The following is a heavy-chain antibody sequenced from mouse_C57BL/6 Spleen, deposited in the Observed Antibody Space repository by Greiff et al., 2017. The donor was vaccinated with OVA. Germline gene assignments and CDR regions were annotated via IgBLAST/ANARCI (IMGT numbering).Heavy chain of an antibody. CDR1: GYTFTDYN. V-gene: IGHV1-18*01. Sequence: SGPELVKPGASVKIPCKASGYTFTDYNMDWVKQSHGKSLEWIGDINPNNGGTIYNQKFKGKATLTVDKSSSTAYMELRSLTSEDTAVYYCARCDGYPFYYAMDYWGQGTSVTVSS. CDR2: INPNNGGT. D-gene: IGHD2-3*01. CDR3: ARCDGYPFYYAMDY. J-gene: IGHJ4*01.